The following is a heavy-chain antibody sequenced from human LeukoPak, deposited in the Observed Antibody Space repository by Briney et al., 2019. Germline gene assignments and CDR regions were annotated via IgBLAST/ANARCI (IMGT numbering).Heavy chain of an antibody. CDR1: GFSFSSYW. V-gene: IGHV3-7*03. CDR2: IKEDGSEK. Sequence: GGSLRLSCAASGFSFSSYWMSWVRQAPGKGLEWVANIKEDGSEKYYVDSVKGRFTISRGNAKNSLYLQMNSLRAEDTAVYYCARDGMTGLYVYWGQGTLVTVSS. D-gene: IGHD3-9*01. CDR3: ARDGMTGLYVY. J-gene: IGHJ4*02.